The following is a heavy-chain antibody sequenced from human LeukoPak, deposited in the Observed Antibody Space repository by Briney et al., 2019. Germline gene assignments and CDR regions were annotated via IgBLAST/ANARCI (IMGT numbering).Heavy chain of an antibody. D-gene: IGHD2-15*01. CDR3: ARAANRYCSGGSFYGY. CDR1: GFTFSSYS. CDR2: ISSSSSYI. V-gene: IGHV3-21*01. J-gene: IGHJ4*02. Sequence: PGGSLRLSCAASGFTFSSYSMNWVRQAPGKGLEWVSSISSSSSYIYYADSVKGRFTISRDNAKNSLYLQMNSLRAEDTAVYYCARAANRYCSGGSFYGYWGQGTLVTVSS.